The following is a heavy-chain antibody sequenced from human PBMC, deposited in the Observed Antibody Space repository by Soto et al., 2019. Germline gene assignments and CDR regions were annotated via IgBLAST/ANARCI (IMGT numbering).Heavy chain of an antibody. CDR2: IYDGGRT. V-gene: IGHV4-30-4*01. J-gene: IGHJ4*02. CDR1: GGSISTVDYW. Sequence: QVQLQESGPGLVKPSQTLSLTCTVSGGSISTVDYWWSWIRQSPDMGLEWIGHIYDGGRTYNNPSPERRVTMSVDTSKRQPSLTLSSVSAADTAVYYCARGPSGDKVDSWGQGTLVTVSS. D-gene: IGHD7-27*01. CDR3: ARGPSGDKVDS.